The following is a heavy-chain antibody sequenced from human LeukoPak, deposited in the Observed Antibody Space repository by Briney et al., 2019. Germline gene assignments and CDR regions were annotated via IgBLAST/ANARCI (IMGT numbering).Heavy chain of an antibody. Sequence: PSETLSLTCTVSGGSISSSSYYWGWIRQPPGKGLEWIGSIYYSGSTNYNPSLKSRVTISVDTSKNQFSLKLSSVTAADTAVYYCARDLPRPEIAAAASHWFDPWGQGTLVTVSS. J-gene: IGHJ5*02. V-gene: IGHV4-39*07. CDR3: ARDLPRPEIAAAASHWFDP. D-gene: IGHD6-13*01. CDR1: GGSISSSSYY. CDR2: IYYSGST.